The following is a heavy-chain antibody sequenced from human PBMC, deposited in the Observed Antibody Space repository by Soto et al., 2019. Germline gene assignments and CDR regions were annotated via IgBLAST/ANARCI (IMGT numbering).Heavy chain of an antibody. J-gene: IGHJ4*02. Sequence: SGKVSCKASAGTFSSYAISWVRQAPGQGLEWMGGIIPIFGTANYAQKFQGRVTITADESTSTAYMELSSLRSEDTAVYYCALGNYDILTGYFYWGQGTLVTVSS. CDR2: IIPIFGTA. V-gene: IGHV1-69*13. D-gene: IGHD3-9*01. CDR3: ALGNYDILTGYFY. CDR1: AGTFSSYA.